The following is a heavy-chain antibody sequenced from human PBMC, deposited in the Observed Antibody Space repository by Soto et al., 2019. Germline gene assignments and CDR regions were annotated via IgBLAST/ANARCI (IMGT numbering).Heavy chain of an antibody. Sequence: EVQLLESGGGLVQPGGSVRLSCTASGFTYSIYAMAWVRQAPGKGLEWVSAISGSGGETYYADSVKGRFTITRDNSKNTVYLQMTNLRADDTAVYYCAKEIAVAVATPPEYWGQGTLVTVSS. D-gene: IGHD5-12*01. CDR3: AKEIAVAVATPPEY. CDR1: GFTYSIYA. CDR2: ISGSGGET. V-gene: IGHV3-23*01. J-gene: IGHJ4*02.